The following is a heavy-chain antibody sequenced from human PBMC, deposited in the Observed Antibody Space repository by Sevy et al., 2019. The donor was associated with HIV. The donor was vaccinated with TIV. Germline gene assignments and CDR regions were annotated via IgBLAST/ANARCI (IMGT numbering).Heavy chain of an antibody. J-gene: IGHJ4*02. D-gene: IGHD5-12*01. Sequence: GGSLRLSCAASGFSLSDYAIHWARQGPVKGLEWMTVISFDGGNKYYADSVKGRFTTSRENSKNTVSLQMNSLRPDDTTLYYCARGPYNSGLRLDFWGRGILVTVSS. CDR3: ARGPYNSGLRLDF. CDR2: ISFDGGNK. CDR1: GFSLSDYA. V-gene: IGHV3-30-3*01.